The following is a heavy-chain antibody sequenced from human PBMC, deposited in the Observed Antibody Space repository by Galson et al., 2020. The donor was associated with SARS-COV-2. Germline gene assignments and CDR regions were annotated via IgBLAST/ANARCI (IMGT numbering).Heavy chain of an antibody. V-gene: IGHV3-33*06. J-gene: IGHJ6*03. Sequence: GGSLRLSCAAPGFTFSSYGMHWVRQAPGKGLEWVAVIWYDGSNKYYADSVKGRFTISRDNSKNTLYLQMNSLRAEDTAVYYCAKDPRPSYSSFVSGTYTPLVWGLDYYYYMDVWGKVSSVTVSS. D-gene: IGHD1-26*01. CDR3: AKDPRPSYSSFVSGTYTPLVWGLDYYYYMDV. CDR2: IWYDGSNK. CDR1: GFTFSSYG.